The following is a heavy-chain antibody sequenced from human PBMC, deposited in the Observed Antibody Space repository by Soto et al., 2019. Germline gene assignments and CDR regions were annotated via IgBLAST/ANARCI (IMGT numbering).Heavy chain of an antibody. CDR1: GYTFTSYG. V-gene: IGHV1-18*01. J-gene: IGHJ6*02. Sequence: QVQLVQSGAEVKKPGASVKVSCKASGYTFTSYGISWVRQAPGQGLEWMGWISAYNGNTNYAQKLQGRVTMTTDTSTSTAYMELRSLRSDDTAVYYCTRDRVGAHPFQYYYYGMDVWGQGTTVTVSS. CDR3: TRDRVGAHPFQYYYYGMDV. CDR2: ISAYNGNT. D-gene: IGHD1-26*01.